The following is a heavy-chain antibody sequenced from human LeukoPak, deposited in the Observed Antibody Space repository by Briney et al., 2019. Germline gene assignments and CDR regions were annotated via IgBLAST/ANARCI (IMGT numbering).Heavy chain of an antibody. CDR1: GYTFTSYG. J-gene: IGHJ5*02. V-gene: IGHV1-18*01. CDR3: ARDPLVGAGNWFDP. D-gene: IGHD1-26*01. Sequence: ASVKVSCKASGYTFTSYGISWVRQAPGQGLEWMGWISAYNGNTSYAQKLQGRVTMTTDTSTSTAYMELRSLRSEDTAVYYCARDPLVGAGNWFDPWGQGTLVTVSS. CDR2: ISAYNGNT.